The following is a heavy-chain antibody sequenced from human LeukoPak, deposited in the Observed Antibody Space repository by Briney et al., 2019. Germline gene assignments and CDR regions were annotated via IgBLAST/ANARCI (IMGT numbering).Heavy chain of an antibody. D-gene: IGHD3-10*02. Sequence: PGGSLRLSCAVSGFTFSRYWMSWVRQTPGKGLEWVANIKQDGSEKYYVDSVKGRFTISRDNAKNSLYLQMNSLRAEDTAVYYCAELGITMIGGVWGKGTTVTISS. J-gene: IGHJ6*04. CDR3: AELGITMIGGV. V-gene: IGHV3-7*01. CDR1: GFTFSRYW. CDR2: IKQDGSEK.